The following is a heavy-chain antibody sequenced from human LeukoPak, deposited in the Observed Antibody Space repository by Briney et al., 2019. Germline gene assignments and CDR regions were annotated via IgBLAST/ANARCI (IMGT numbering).Heavy chain of an antibody. CDR3: ARVAGYLPTRWFDP. V-gene: IGHV4-4*02. CDR2: IYHSGST. J-gene: IGHJ5*02. CDR1: GGSISSSNW. D-gene: IGHD6-25*01. Sequence: SETLSLTCAVSGGSISSSNWWSWIRQPPGKGLEWIGEIYHSGSTNYNPSLKSRVTISVDKSKNQFSLKLSSVTAADTAVYYCARVAGYLPTRWFDPWGQGTHVTVSS.